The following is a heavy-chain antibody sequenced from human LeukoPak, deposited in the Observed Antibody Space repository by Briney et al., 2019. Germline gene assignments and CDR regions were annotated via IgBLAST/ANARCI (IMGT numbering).Heavy chain of an antibody. Sequence: GGSLRLPCAASGFTFTNHWMSWVRQAPGKGLEWVANIKEDGSEKYYVDSVKGRFTVSRDNVKNSLFLQMNSLRVEDTAVYYCAKSGSSVFWSWGQGTLVTVSS. CDR3: AKSGSSVFWS. J-gene: IGHJ5*02. D-gene: IGHD2-15*01. CDR2: IKEDGSEK. CDR1: GFTFTNHW. V-gene: IGHV3-7*03.